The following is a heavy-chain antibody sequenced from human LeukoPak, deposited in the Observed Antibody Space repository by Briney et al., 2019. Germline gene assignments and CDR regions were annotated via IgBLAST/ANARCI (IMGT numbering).Heavy chain of an antibody. CDR1: GFSLRTRGVG. D-gene: IGHD4-17*01. CDR3: VRRQDYGFFEY. Sequence: SGPTLVKPTQTLTLTCTFSGFSLRTRGVGVGWIRQPPGKALEWLAIIYWDNDKRYSPSLQSRLTITKDTSKNQVVLTMTNMDPVDTATYYCVRRQDYGFFEYWGQGNLVTVSS. V-gene: IGHV2-5*02. J-gene: IGHJ4*02. CDR2: IYWDNDK.